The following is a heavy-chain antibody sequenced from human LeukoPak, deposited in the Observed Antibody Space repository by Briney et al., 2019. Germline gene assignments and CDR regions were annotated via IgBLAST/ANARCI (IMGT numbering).Heavy chain of an antibody. CDR1: GYTFTDYY. CDR2: INPNSGGI. D-gene: IGHD2-2*01. V-gene: IGHV1-2*02. J-gene: IGHJ3*02. Sequence: GASVKVSCKASGYTFTDYYIHWVRQAPGQGLEWLGWINPNSGGIKYAQKFQGRVTMTRDPSISTAYMELSRLKSDDTAVYYCARPQLLSPFDIWGQGTMVTVSS. CDR3: ARPQLLSPFDI.